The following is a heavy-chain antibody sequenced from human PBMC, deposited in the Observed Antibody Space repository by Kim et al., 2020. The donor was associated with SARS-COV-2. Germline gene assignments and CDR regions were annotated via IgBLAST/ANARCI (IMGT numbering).Heavy chain of an antibody. J-gene: IGHJ4*02. Sequence: YAVSVKSRITNNPDTSKNQFSLQLNSVTPEDTAVYYCTRASSSTWPSFHYWGQGTLVTVSS. V-gene: IGHV6-1*01. CDR3: TRASSSTWPSFHY. D-gene: IGHD2-2*01.